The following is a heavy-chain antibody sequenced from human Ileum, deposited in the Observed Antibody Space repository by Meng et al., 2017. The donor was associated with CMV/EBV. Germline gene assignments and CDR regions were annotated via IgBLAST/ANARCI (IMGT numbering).Heavy chain of an antibody. Sequence: QGQLQGSGSGRGKPSETLSLTCTVSGDSISSNFWSWIRQPAGKGLEWIGRIYSSGSTFYNPSLNSRVTMSVDTSKNQFSLSLASVTAADTAIYFCAREESVGIAVTGTFDYWGQGILVTVSS. V-gene: IGHV4-4*07. CDR2: IYSSGST. J-gene: IGHJ4*02. D-gene: IGHD6-19*01. CDR3: AREESVGIAVTGTFDY. CDR1: GDSISSNF.